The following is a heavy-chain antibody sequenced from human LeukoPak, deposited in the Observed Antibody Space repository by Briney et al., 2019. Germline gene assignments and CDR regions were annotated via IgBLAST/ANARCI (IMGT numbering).Heavy chain of an antibody. V-gene: IGHV4-34*01. J-gene: IGHJ4*02. Sequence: SETLSLTCAVYGGSFSGYYWSWIRQPPGKGLEWMGEINHSGSTNYNPSLMSRVTISVDTSTNQFSLKLSSVTAADTAVYYCAGGRCSSGWYAYYFDYWGQGTLVTVSS. CDR1: GGSFSGYY. CDR3: AGGRCSSGWYAYYFDY. D-gene: IGHD6-19*01. CDR2: INHSGST.